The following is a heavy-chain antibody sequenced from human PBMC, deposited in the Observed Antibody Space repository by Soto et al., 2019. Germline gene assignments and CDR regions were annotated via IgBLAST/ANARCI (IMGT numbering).Heavy chain of an antibody. CDR1: GGTFSSYT. CDR2: IIPILGIA. CDR3: ASDTVVPAAILADYYYYGMDV. Sequence: QVQLVQSGAEVKKPGSSVKVSCKASGGTFSSYTISWVRQAPGQGLEWMGRIIPILGIANYAQKFQGRVTIPADKATSTADRELRSLRSEDTAVYYCASDTVVPAAILADYYYYGMDVWGQGTTVTVSS. V-gene: IGHV1-69*02. D-gene: IGHD2-2*01. J-gene: IGHJ6*02.